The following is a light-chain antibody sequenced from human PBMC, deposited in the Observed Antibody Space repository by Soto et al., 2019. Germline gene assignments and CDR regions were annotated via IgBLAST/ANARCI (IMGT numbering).Light chain of an antibody. CDR2: AAS. V-gene: IGKV1-39*01. CDR3: QQSYSKWT. Sequence: DIQMTQSPSSLSASVGDRVTITCRAKESVSSYVNWYQQKPGKAPKLLIYAASSLQSGVPARFSGSGSVTDFTLTSSGLQPEDFATYYCQQSYSKWTFGQATKVEIK. CDR1: ESVSSY. J-gene: IGKJ1*01.